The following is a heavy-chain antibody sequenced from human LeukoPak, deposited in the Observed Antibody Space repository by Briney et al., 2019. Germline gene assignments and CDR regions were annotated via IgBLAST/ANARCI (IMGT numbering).Heavy chain of an antibody. J-gene: IGHJ4*02. Sequence: GGSLSLSCAASGFIFSSYAMSWVRQAPGKGLEWVSYISSRDNLIYYADSVKGRFTISTDNARNSVYLQLNRLRVEDTAVYYCAREQWFRWEFWGQGILVTVSS. V-gene: IGHV3-48*03. CDR1: GFIFSSYA. CDR3: AREQWFRWEF. D-gene: IGHD3-10*01. CDR2: ISSRDNLI.